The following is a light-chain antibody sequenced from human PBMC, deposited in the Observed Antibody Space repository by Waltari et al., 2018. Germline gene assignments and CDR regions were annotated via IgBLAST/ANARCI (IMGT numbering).Light chain of an antibody. CDR2: RNN. J-gene: IGLJ3*02. CDR3: AAWDDSLSGWV. CDR1: SSNTGSHY. Sequence: QSVLTKPPSASGTPGQRVTIPCSGSSSNTGSHYVYGYQQLPGTAPKLLIYRNNQRPSGVPDRFSGSKSGTSASLAISGLRSEDEADYYCAAWDDSLSGWVFGGGTKLTVL. V-gene: IGLV1-47*01.